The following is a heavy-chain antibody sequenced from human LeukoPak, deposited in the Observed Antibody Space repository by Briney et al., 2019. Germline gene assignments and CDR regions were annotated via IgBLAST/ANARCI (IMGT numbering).Heavy chain of an antibody. D-gene: IGHD1-26*01. V-gene: IGHV3-7*01. Sequence: GGSLRLSCAASGFTFSSYWMSWVRQAPGKGLEWVANIKQDGSEKYYVDSVKGRFTISRDNAKNSLYLQVNSLRAEDTAVYYCARDVSGSYLFDAFDIWGQGTMVTVPS. J-gene: IGHJ3*02. CDR1: GFTFSSYW. CDR2: IKQDGSEK. CDR3: ARDVSGSYLFDAFDI.